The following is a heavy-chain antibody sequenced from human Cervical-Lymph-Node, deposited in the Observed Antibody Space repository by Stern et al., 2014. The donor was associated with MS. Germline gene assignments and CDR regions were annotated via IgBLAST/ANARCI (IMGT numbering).Heavy chain of an antibody. J-gene: IGHJ4*02. V-gene: IGHV3-53*01. Sequence: VQLVESAGGLIQPGGSLRRSCAASGFTVSSYYMSWVRQAPGQGLEWVSVIYSGSSKYDENCVKGRITISRDNSKNALYLQMNSLRAEDSAVYYCASGSGWYDIFDYWGQGTLVTVSS. CDR3: ASGSGWYDIFDY. D-gene: IGHD6-19*01. CDR1: GFTVSSYY. CDR2: IYSGSSK.